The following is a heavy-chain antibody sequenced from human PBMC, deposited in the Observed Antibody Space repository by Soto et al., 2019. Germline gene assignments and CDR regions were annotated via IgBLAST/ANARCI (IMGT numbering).Heavy chain of an antibody. D-gene: IGHD2-21*01. CDR3: AKASDLAYPEISAEFYIPFDS. CDR1: SFRFSNYK. V-gene: IGHV3-21*04. CDR2: ISGSSVYI. Sequence: XVCLRLSCVACSFRFSNYKMNGVRQAPGKGLEWVSHISGSSVYIHYADSVKGRLTISRDNSKNTLYLFMSSLRAEDTAVYYCAKASDLAYPEISAEFYIPFDSCGQGALVTVSS. J-gene: IGHJ4*02.